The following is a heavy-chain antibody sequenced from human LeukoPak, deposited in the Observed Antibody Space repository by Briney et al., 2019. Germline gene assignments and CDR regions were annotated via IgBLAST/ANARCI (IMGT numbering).Heavy chain of an antibody. D-gene: IGHD6-19*01. J-gene: IGHJ4*02. Sequence: GGSLRLPCSASGFSFSTYSMHWARQAPGKGLEYVAAISSHGDRTYYSDSVTGRFAISRGNSKNTLYLQMRSLRAEDTAVYYCVKGSGTGWYGYWGQGTLVTVSS. V-gene: IGHV3-64D*06. CDR3: VKGSGTGWYGY. CDR2: ISSHGDRT. CDR1: GFSFSTYS.